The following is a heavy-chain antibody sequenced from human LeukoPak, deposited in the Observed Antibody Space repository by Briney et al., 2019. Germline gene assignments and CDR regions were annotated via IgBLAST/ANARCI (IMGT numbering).Heavy chain of an antibody. CDR3: ARDGADCRTTSCFQP. CDR2: ISLSSSYI. CDR1: GFNFNTYN. V-gene: IGHV3-21*01. Sequence: GGSLRLSCAASGFNFNTYNMNWVRQAPGKGLEWVSSISLSSSYIYYADSVKGRFTISRDNAKNSLVLQMNSLRAEDTAVYYCARDGADCRTTSCFQPWGQGTLVTVSS. D-gene: IGHD2-2*01. J-gene: IGHJ5*02.